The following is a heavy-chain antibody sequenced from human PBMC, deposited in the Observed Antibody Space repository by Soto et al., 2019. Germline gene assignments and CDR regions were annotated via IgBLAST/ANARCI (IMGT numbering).Heavy chain of an antibody. CDR3: AASCVACGGFNYYGMDV. V-gene: IGHV4-31*03. CDR2: IYYSGTT. D-gene: IGHD2-21*01. J-gene: IGHJ6*02. CDR1: GGSLRSGGYY. Sequence: SETLSLTCTVSGGSLRSGGYYWYWIRQHPGKGLEWIGYIYYSGTTYYNPSLKSRVTISVDTSKNQFSLKLSSVTAADTAVYYCAASCVACGGFNYYGMDVWGQRTTVTVSS.